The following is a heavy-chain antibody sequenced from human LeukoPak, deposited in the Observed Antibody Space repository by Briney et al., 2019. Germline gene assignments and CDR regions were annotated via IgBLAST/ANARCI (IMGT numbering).Heavy chain of an antibody. CDR2: IYSGGTT. D-gene: IGHD3-10*01. CDR1: DFTVSRNY. V-gene: IGHV3-53*01. CDR3: ARVGDYYGSGSFFRFRFDP. J-gene: IGHJ5*02. Sequence: GGSLRLSCAASDFTVSRNYMSWVRQAPGKGLEWVSVIYSGGTTKYADSVKGRFTISRDNAKNSLYLQMNSLRAEDTAVYYCARVGDYYGSGSFFRFRFDPWGQGTLVTVSS.